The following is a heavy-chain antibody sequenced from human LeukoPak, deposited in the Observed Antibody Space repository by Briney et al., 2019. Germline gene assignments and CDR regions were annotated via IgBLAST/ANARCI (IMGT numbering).Heavy chain of an antibody. CDR2: TYYTEST. Sequence: SETLSLTCSVSGGSISSRSYYWGWVRQPPGKGLEWIGSTYYTESTYYNPSLRSRVSISGDTSKNQVSLKVNSVTAADTAVYYCARGRFLDAFDIWGQGTMVTVSS. J-gene: IGHJ3*02. D-gene: IGHD3-3*01. CDR1: GGSISSRSYY. CDR3: ARGRFLDAFDI. V-gene: IGHV4-39*01.